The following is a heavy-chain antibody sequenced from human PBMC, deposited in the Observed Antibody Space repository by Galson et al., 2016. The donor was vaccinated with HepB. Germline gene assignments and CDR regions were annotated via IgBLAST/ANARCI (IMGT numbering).Heavy chain of an antibody. D-gene: IGHD1-26*01. CDR1: GFSLSSARMG. V-gene: IGHV2-26*02. CDR3: ARIHLNALSGRPDAFDV. Sequence: PALVKPTQTLTLTCIVSGFSLSSARMGVSWIRQPPGKALEWLAQIFWNDEESYSTSLKSRLTISRDTSKNQVVLSMTNMDPVDTATYYCARIHLNALSGRPDAFDVWCQGTVVIVSS. CDR2: IFWNDEE. J-gene: IGHJ3*01.